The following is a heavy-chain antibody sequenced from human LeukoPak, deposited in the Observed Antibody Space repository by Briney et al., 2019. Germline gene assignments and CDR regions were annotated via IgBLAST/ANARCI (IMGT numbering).Heavy chain of an antibody. J-gene: IGHJ5*02. Sequence: ASVKVSCKASGYTFTGYYMHWVRQAPGQGLEWMGWINPNSGGTNYALKFQGRVTMTRDTSISTAYMELSRLRSDDTAVYYCARRGKRIAVAGPNWFDPWGQGTLVTVSS. CDR3: ARRGKRIAVAGPNWFDP. CDR2: INPNSGGT. D-gene: IGHD6-19*01. CDR1: GYTFTGYY. V-gene: IGHV1-2*02.